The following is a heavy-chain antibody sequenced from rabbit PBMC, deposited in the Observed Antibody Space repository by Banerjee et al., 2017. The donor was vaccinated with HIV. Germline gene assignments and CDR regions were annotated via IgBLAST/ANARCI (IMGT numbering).Heavy chain of an antibody. CDR3: ARVWAL. Sequence: EQLQESGGGLFQPGGSLTLTCKASGFDFSSNAMCWVRQAPGEGLEWIGCIDTGSGSTVYATWVNGRFTISKTSSTTVTLQMTTVTAADTATYFCARVWALWGQGTLVTVS. D-gene: IGHD5-1*01. CDR2: IDTGSGST. CDR1: GFDFSSNA. V-gene: IGHV1S47*01. J-gene: IGHJ4*01.